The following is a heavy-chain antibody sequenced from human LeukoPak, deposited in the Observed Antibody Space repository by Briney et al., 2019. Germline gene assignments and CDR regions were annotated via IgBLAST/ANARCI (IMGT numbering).Heavy chain of an antibody. CDR2: IYYSGGT. CDR3: ARGHATTRGNWFDP. V-gene: IGHV4-59*01. Sequence: SETLSLTCTVSGGSISSYYWSWIRQPPGKGLEWIGYIYYSGGTNYNPSLKSRVTISVDTSKNQFSLKLSSVTAADTAVYYCARGHATTRGNWFDPWGQGTLVTVSS. D-gene: IGHD1-26*01. J-gene: IGHJ5*02. CDR1: GGSISSYY.